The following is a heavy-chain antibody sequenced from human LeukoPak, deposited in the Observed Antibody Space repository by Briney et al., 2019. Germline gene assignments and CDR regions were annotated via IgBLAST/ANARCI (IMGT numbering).Heavy chain of an antibody. J-gene: IGHJ5*02. CDR1: GFTFSDYY. CDR2: ISSSSSYI. V-gene: IGHV3-21*01. CDR3: AREYGSGSYYIGVWFDP. Sequence: GGSLRLSCAASGFTFSDYYMSWVRQAPGKGLEWVSSISSSSSYIYYADSVKGRFTISRDNAKNSLYLQMNSLRAEDTAVYYCAREYGSGSYYIGVWFDPWGQGTLVTVSS. D-gene: IGHD3-10*01.